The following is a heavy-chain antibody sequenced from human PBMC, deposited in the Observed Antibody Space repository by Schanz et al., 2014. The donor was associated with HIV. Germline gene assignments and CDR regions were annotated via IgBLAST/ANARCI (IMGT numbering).Heavy chain of an antibody. Sequence: EVKLSESGGGLVQPGGSLRLSCVASGFTFSTYAMSWVRQAPGKGLEWVSGMRGSDDSTFYADSVKGRFTISRDNSKNTLYFQMNSLRAEDTAIYYCAKGFPDNNHSYFRYWGQGTLVIVSS. J-gene: IGHJ4*02. D-gene: IGHD3-10*01. CDR1: GFTFSTYA. CDR2: MRGSDDST. CDR3: AKGFPDNNHSYFRY. V-gene: IGHV3-23*01.